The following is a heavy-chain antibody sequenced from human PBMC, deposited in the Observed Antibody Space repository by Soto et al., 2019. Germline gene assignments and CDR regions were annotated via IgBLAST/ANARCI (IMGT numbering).Heavy chain of an antibody. CDR1: GGSISSGDYY. CDR3: ARDNILGILYGGMDV. Sequence: SETLSLTCTVSGGSISSGDYYWSWIRQPPGKGLEWIGYIYYSGSTYYNPCLKSRVTIAVDTSKNQFSLKLSSVTAADTAVYYCARDNILGILYGGMDVWGQGTTVTVSS. V-gene: IGHV4-30-4*01. CDR2: IYYSGST. J-gene: IGHJ6*02. D-gene: IGHD3-3*01.